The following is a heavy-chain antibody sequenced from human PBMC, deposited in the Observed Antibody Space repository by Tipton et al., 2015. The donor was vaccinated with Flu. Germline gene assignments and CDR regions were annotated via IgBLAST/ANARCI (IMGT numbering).Heavy chain of an antibody. D-gene: IGHD3-3*01. CDR3: AGGGRFLEWLDYYGMDV. J-gene: IGHJ6*02. CDR2: MNPNSGNT. Sequence: QSGAEVKKPGASVKVSCKASGYTFTSYDINWVRQATGQGLEWMGWMNPNSGNTGYAQKFQGRVTMTRNTSISTAYMELSSLRSEDTAVYYCAGGGRFLEWLDYYGMDVWGQGTTVTVSS. V-gene: IGHV1-8*01. CDR1: GYTFTSYD.